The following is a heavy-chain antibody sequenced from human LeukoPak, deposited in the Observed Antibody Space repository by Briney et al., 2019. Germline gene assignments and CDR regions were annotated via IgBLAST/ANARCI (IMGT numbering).Heavy chain of an antibody. V-gene: IGHV1-46*01. D-gene: IGHD3-3*01. CDR2: INPSGGST. J-gene: IGHJ4*02. CDR1: GYTFTSYY. Sequence: GASVKVSCKASGYTFTSYYMHWVRQAPGQGLEWMGIINPSGGSTSYAQKFQGRVTMTRDTSTSTVYMELSSLRSEDTAVYYCASEPSTYDFWSGYYQIYRGQGTLVTVSS. CDR3: ASEPSTYDFWSGYYQIY.